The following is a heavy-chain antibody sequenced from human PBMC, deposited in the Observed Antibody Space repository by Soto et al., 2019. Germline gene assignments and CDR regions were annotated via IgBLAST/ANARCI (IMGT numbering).Heavy chain of an antibody. V-gene: IGHV4-34*01. CDR2: IDHSGST. D-gene: IGHD4-17*01. Sequence: SETLSLTCAVYGGSFSDYSHFWGWIRQPPGKGLEWIGEIDHSGSTNYNPSLKSRVTISIDTSKNQFSLKVNSVTAADTAVYYCARDVDFGEEDVWGQGTTVTVSS. J-gene: IGHJ6*02. CDR3: ARDVDFGEEDV. CDR1: GGSFSDYSHF.